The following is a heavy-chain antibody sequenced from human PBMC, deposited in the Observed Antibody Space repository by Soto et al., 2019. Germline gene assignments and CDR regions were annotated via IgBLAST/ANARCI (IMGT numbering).Heavy chain of an antibody. J-gene: IGHJ4*02. CDR3: ARGRYYYGAGSYYKVGLYFDY. D-gene: IGHD3-10*01. CDR2: INHSGST. Sequence: SETLSLTCAVYGGSFSGYYWSWIRQPPGKGLEWIGEINHSGSTNYNPSLKSRVTISVDTSKNQFSLKLSSVTAADTAVYYCARGRYYYGAGSYYKVGLYFDYWGKGTLVTVYS. V-gene: IGHV4-34*01. CDR1: GGSFSGYY.